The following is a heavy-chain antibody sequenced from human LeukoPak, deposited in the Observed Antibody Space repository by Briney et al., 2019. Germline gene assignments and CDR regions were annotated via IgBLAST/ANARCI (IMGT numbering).Heavy chain of an antibody. D-gene: IGHD3-10*01. V-gene: IGHV1-69*13. CDR1: GYTFTGYY. Sequence: SVKVSCKASGYTFTGYYMHWVRQAPGQGLEWMGGIIPLFGSADYAQKFQGRVTFTADESTSTAYMELSSLRPEDTAVYYCARDLVGSAISYSSGAWDYWGQGTLVTVSS. J-gene: IGHJ4*02. CDR3: ARDLVGSAISYSSGAWDY. CDR2: IIPLFGSA.